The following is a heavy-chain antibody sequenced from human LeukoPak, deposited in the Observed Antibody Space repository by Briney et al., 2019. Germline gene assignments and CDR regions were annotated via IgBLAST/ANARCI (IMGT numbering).Heavy chain of an antibody. CDR1: GYTFTSYG. CDR3: AREAIAAAPDY. J-gene: IGHJ4*02. Sequence: ASMKVSCKASGYTFTSYGISWVRQAPGQGLEWMGWISAYNGNTNYAQKLQGRVTMTTDTSTSTDYMELRSLRSDDTAVYYCAREAIAAAPDYWGQGTLVTVSS. V-gene: IGHV1-18*01. D-gene: IGHD6-13*01. CDR2: ISAYNGNT.